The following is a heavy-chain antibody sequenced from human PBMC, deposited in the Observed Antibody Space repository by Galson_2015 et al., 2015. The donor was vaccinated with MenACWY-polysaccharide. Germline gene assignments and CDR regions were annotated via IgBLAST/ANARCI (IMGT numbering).Heavy chain of an antibody. CDR1: GLTFSSYA. V-gene: IGHV3-30-3*01. D-gene: IGHD2-2*01. CDR2: ISYDGSNK. CDR3: ASTYCGRTSCYGPDY. J-gene: IGHJ4*02. Sequence: SLRLSCAASGLTFSSYAIHWVRQAPGKGLEWVAVISYDGSNKYYADSVKGRFTISRDNSKNTVYLQMNSLRDEDTAVYYCASTYCGRTSCYGPDYWGQGTLVPVSS.